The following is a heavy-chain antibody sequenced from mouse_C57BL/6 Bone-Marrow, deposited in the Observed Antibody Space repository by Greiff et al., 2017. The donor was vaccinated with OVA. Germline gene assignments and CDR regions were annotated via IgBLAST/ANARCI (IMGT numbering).Heavy chain of an antibody. CDR3: TTDYYGSSDY. CDR1: GFTIKAYY. Sequence: EVQLQQSGAELVRPGASVKLSCTASGFTIKAYYMHWVKQRPEQGLEWIGSIDPEDGDTEYAPKFQGKATMTADTSSNTAYLQLSSLTSEDTAVYYCTTDYYGSSDYWGQGTTLTVSS. D-gene: IGHD1-1*01. J-gene: IGHJ2*01. V-gene: IGHV14-1*01. CDR2: IDPEDGDT.